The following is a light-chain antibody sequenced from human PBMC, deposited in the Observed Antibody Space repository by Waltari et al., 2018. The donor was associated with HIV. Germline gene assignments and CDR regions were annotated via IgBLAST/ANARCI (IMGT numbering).Light chain of an antibody. V-gene: IGLV2-14*03. CDR2: DVS. CDR3: SSYTSSSTVV. Sequence: TISCTGTSSDVGGYNYVSWYQQHPGKAPKLMIYDVSNRPPGVSNRFSGSKSGNTASLTISGLQAEDEADYYCSSYTSSSTVVFGGGTKLTVL. CDR1: SSDVGGYNY. J-gene: IGLJ2*01.